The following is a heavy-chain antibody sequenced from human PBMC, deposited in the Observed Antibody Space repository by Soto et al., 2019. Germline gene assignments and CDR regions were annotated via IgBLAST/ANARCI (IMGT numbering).Heavy chain of an antibody. D-gene: IGHD5-12*01. CDR1: GDRFTDYY. CDR2: INPNSGVT. Sequence: QVQVVQSGAEVKEPGASVTVSCRASGDRFTDYYMHWVRQAPGQGLEGMGWINPNSGVTKYAQKFQGWVTMTRDTSIRTVYMQLSRLGFDDTAIYYCARESGGATATLDYYYFYMDVWGTGTTVTVSS. CDR3: ARESGGATATLDYYYFYMDV. V-gene: IGHV1-2*04. J-gene: IGHJ6*03.